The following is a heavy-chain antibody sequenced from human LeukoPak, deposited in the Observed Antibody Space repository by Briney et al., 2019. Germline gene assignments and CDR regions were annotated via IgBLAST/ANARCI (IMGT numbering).Heavy chain of an antibody. CDR1: GGSLSSYY. Sequence: SETLSLTCTVSGGSLSSYYWSWIRQPPGKGLEWVGYIYYSGSTNYNPSLKSRVTISVDTSKNQFSLKLSSVTAADTAVYYCARKEGTGMGYFDLWGRGTLVTVSS. J-gene: IGHJ2*01. D-gene: IGHD1-14*01. CDR3: ARKEGTGMGYFDL. V-gene: IGHV4-59*01. CDR2: IYYSGST.